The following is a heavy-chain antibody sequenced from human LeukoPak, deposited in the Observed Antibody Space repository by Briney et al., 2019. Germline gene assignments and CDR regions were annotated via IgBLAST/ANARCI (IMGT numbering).Heavy chain of an antibody. CDR1: GFSLSTTGVG. J-gene: IGHJ5*02. CDR3: AHGIAAAGRLASSTNWFDP. Sequence: SGPTLVKPTQTLTLTCTFSGFSLSTTGVGVGWIRQPPGKALEWLALLYWDDDKRYSPSLKSRLTITKDTSKNHVVLTMTNMDPVDTATYYCAHGIAAAGRLASSTNWFDPWREGSLVTDSS. CDR2: LYWDDDK. D-gene: IGHD6-13*01. V-gene: IGHV2-5*02.